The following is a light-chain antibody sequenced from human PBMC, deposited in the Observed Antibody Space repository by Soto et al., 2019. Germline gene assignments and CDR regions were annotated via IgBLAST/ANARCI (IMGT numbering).Light chain of an antibody. V-gene: IGKV3-20*01. CDR1: QSLTNSY. CDR2: GAS. Sequence: DIVLTQSPDTLSLSPGNRATLSFRASQSLTNSYIAWYQVKPGQAPRLLIYGASSRATGIPDRFSGSESETDFTLTISRLEPDDSAVYYCQQYGSSPRTFGPGTKVDIK. J-gene: IGKJ1*01. CDR3: QQYGSSPRT.